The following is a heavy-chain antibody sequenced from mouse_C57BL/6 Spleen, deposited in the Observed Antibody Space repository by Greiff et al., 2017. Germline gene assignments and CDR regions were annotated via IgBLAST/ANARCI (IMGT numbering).Heavy chain of an antibody. D-gene: IGHD1-1*01. CDR2: IDPSDSYT. CDR1: GYTFTSYW. Sequence: QVQLQQPGAELVMPGASVKLSCKASGYTFTSYWMHWVKQRPGQGLEWIGEIDPSDSYTNYNQKFKGKSTLTVDKSSSTAYMQLSSLTSEDSAVYYCARGDGSSPYYARDYWGQGTSVTVSS. J-gene: IGHJ4*01. CDR3: ARGDGSSPYYARDY. V-gene: IGHV1-69*01.